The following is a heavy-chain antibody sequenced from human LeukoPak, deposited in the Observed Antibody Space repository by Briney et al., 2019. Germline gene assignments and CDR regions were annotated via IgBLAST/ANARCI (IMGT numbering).Heavy chain of an antibody. V-gene: IGHV3-53*01. J-gene: IGHJ4*02. D-gene: IGHD4-11*01. CDR2: IYSGGST. Sequence: GGSLRLSCAASGFTVSSNYMSWVRQAPGKGLEWVSVIYSGGSTYYADSVRGRFTISRDNAKNTLYLQMNSLRAEDTAVYYCARAHGDYSNYIDYWGQGTLVSVSS. CDR1: GFTVSSNY. CDR3: ARAHGDYSNYIDY.